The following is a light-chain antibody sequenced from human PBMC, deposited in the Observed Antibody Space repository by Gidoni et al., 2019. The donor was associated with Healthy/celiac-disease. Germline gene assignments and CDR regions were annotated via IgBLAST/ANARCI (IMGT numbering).Light chain of an antibody. CDR3: QQYGSSRLT. Sequence: EFVLTQSPGTLSLSPGERATLSCRANPCASSSYLVWYQPKPGQTPRLLISGASSRATRHPDRFSGRGSGTDFTLTISRLEPEDFAVYYCQQYGSSRLTFGGGTKVEIK. J-gene: IGKJ4*01. CDR2: GAS. CDR1: PCASSSY. V-gene: IGKV3-20*01.